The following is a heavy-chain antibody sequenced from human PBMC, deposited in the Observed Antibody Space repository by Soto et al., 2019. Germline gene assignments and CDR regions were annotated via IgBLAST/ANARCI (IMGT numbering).Heavy chain of an antibody. V-gene: IGHV4-59*08. Sequence: SETLSLTCTVSGGSISSYYWSWIRQPPGKGLEWIGYIYYSGSTNYNPSLKSRVTISADTSKNQFSLKLSSVTAADTAVYYGERQRGTDAFDFWGQVQMVTVSS. CDR1: GGSISSYY. CDR2: IYYSGST. CDR3: ERQRGTDAFDF. D-gene: IGHD1-1*01. J-gene: IGHJ3*01.